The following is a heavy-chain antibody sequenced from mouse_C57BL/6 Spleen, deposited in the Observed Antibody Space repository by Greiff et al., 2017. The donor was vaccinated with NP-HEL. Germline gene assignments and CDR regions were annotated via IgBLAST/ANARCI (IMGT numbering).Heavy chain of an antibody. CDR2: IHPNSGST. CDR3: ARHDGYYGFAY. D-gene: IGHD2-3*01. J-gene: IGHJ3*01. Sequence: QVHVKQPGAELVKPGASVKLSCKASGYTFTSYWMHWVKQRPGQGLEWIGMIHPNSGSTNYNEKFKSKATLTVDKSSSTAYMQLSSLTSEDSAVYYCARHDGYYGFAYWGQGTLVTVSA. V-gene: IGHV1-64*01. CDR1: GYTFTSYW.